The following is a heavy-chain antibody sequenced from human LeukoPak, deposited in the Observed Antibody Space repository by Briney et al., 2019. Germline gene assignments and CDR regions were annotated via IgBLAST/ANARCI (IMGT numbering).Heavy chain of an antibody. V-gene: IGHV4-34*12. J-gene: IGHJ4*02. CDR3: ARGAPGY. CDR2: IIHSGST. Sequence: PSETLSLTCAVYGGSFSSYPWTWIRQPPGKGLEWIGQIIHSGSTKYNPSLNGRVTMSVDTSKNQFSLKLTSVTAADTAVYYCARGAPGYWSQGTLVTVSS. CDR1: GGSFSSYP. D-gene: IGHD4/OR15-4a*01.